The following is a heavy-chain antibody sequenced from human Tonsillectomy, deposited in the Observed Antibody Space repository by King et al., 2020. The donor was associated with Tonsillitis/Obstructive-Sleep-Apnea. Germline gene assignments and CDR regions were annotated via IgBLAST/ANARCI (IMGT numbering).Heavy chain of an antibody. J-gene: IGHJ6*03. CDR1: GFTFSDYY. V-gene: IGHV3-11*01. CDR2: ISSSGSHI. D-gene: IGHD5-12*01. CDR3: ARGLPVASMDV. Sequence: VQLVESGGGLVKSGGSLRLSCAASGFTFSDYYMSWIRQAPGKGLEWVSYISSSGSHIYYADSVKGRFTFSRDNAKNSLFLQMNSLGAEDTAIYYCARGLPVASMDVWGRGTTVTVSS.